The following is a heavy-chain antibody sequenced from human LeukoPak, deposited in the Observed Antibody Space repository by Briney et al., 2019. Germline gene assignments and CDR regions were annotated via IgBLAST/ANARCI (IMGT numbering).Heavy chain of an antibody. Sequence: SETLSLTCAVYGGSFSGYYWSWIRQPPGKGLEWIGEINHSGSTNYNPSLKSRVTISVDTSKNQFSLKLSSVTAADTAVYYCARDSSIAAAVDYWGQGTLVTVSS. CDR2: INHSGST. CDR3: ARDSSIAAAVDY. V-gene: IGHV4-34*01. CDR1: GGSFSGYY. J-gene: IGHJ4*02. D-gene: IGHD6-13*01.